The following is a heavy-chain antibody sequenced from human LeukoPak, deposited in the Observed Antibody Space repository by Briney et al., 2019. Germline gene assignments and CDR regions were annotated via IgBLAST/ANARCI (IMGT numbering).Heavy chain of an antibody. CDR3: TKFFYDTTGYYLPYYLDY. CDR1: GFTFSSYA. V-gene: IGHV3-49*03. D-gene: IGHD3-22*01. CDR2: IRSIGYGGTT. J-gene: IGHJ4*02. Sequence: GGSLRLSCAASGFTFSSYAMSWFRQAPGKGLEWVGFIRSIGYGGTTEYAASVKGRFTISRDDSKSIAYLHMNSLKTEDTAVYYCTKFFYDTTGYYLPYYLDYWGQGTLVTVSS.